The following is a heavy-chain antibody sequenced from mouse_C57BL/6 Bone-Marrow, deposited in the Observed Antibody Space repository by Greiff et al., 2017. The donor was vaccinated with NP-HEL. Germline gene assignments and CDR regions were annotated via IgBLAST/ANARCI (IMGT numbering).Heavy chain of an antibody. Sequence: EVQLVESGPVLVKPGASVKMSCKASGYTFTDYYMNWVKQSHGKSLEWIGVINPYNGGTSYNQKFKGKATLTVDKSSSTAYMELNSLTSEDSAVYYCARGPYYYGTPWGQGTTLTVSS. D-gene: IGHD1-1*01. V-gene: IGHV1-19*01. J-gene: IGHJ2*01. CDR2: INPYNGGT. CDR3: ARGPYYYGTP. CDR1: GYTFTDYY.